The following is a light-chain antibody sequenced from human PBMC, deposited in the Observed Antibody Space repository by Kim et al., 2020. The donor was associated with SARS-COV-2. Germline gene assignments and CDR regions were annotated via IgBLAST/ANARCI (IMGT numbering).Light chain of an antibody. CDR3: NSRDSSGYHHYV. CDR1: SLSSYY. CDR2: GKN. V-gene: IGLV3-19*01. Sequence: LGQTVRITCQGDSLSSYYASWYQQKPGQAPVLVIYGKNDRPSGIPDRFSGSSSGNTASLTITGAQAEDEADYYCNSRDSSGYHHYVFGTGTKVTVL. J-gene: IGLJ1*01.